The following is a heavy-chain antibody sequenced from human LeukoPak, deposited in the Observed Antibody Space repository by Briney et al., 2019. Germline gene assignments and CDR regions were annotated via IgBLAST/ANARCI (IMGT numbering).Heavy chain of an antibody. CDR2: INPNTGST. Sequence: ASVKVSCKASGYTFIGYFMHWVRQAPAQGLEWMGWINPNTGSTDYSQKFQGRVTLTRDTSISTAYMELRSLRSDDTAVYYCARSITLVRGVFDYWGQGTLVTVSS. J-gene: IGHJ4*02. CDR3: ARSITLVRGVFDY. D-gene: IGHD3-10*01. CDR1: GYTFIGYF. V-gene: IGHV1-2*02.